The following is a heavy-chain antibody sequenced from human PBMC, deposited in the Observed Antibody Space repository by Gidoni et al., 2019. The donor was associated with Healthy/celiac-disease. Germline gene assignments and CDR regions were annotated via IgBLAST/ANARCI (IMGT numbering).Heavy chain of an antibody. CDR1: GGSFSGYY. J-gene: IGHJ3*02. CDR3: ARGARITMVRGVIKAFDI. CDR2: INPSVSN. V-gene: IGHV4-34*01. Sequence: QVQLQQWGAGLLKPSETLSLTCAVYGGSFSGYYWSWIRPPPRTGLAWIGEINPSVSNNYNPSLKSRFTISVDTSKNQFSLKLSSVTAADTAVYYCARGARITMVRGVIKAFDIWGQGTMVTVSS. D-gene: IGHD3-10*01.